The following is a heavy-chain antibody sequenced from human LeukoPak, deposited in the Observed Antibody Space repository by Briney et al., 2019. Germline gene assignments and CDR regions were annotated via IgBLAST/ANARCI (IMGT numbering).Heavy chain of an antibody. CDR2: IYYSGST. D-gene: IGHD4-17*01. CDR1: GGSISSGGYY. J-gene: IGHJ6*03. V-gene: IGHV4-31*03. Sequence: SQTLSLTCTVSGGSISSGGYYWSWIRQHPRKGLEWIGYIYYSGSTYYNPSLKSRVTISVDTSKNQFSLKLSSVTAADTAVYYCARALLRDYYYMDVWGKGTTVTVSS. CDR3: ARALLRDYYYMDV.